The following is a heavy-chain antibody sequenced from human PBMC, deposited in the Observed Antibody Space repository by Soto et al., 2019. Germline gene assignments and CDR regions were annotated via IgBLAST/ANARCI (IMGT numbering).Heavy chain of an antibody. CDR2: INAGNGNT. J-gene: IGHJ4*02. CDR3: ARDGSGYDRGGFDY. V-gene: IGHV1-3*01. D-gene: IGHD5-12*01. Sequence: QVQLVQSGAEVKKPGASVKVSCKASGYTFTSYAMHWVRQAPGQRLEWMGWINAGNGNTKYSQKFQGRVTITRDTSASTAYMELSSLRSEDTDVYYCARDGSGYDRGGFDYWGQGTLVTVSS. CDR1: GYTFTSYA.